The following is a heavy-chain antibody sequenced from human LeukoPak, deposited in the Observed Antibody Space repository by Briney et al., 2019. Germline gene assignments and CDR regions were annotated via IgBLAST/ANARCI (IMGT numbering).Heavy chain of an antibody. D-gene: IGHD5-24*01. CDR1: GFSFRRYA. J-gene: IGHJ3*01. CDR2: ISGPGPST. CDR3: AKEEMPHAFDL. Sequence: GGSLRLSCAASGFSFRRYAMNWVRQAPGRALEWVAVISGPGPSTVYADSVKGRFTISRDNSKNTLFLQLDSLRVEDTAIYYCAKEEMPHAFDLWGQGTMVTVSS. V-gene: IGHV3-23*01.